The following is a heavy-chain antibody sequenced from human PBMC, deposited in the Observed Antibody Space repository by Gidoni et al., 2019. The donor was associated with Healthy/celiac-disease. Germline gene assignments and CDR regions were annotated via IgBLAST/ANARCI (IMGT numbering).Heavy chain of an antibody. CDR3: ASPGWGFDY. V-gene: IGHV4-39*01. D-gene: IGHD1-26*01. J-gene: IGHJ4*02. Sequence: QLQLHESGPGLVKPSVTLSLPCTVSGGSISSSSYYWGWIRQPPGKGLEWIGSIYYSGSTYYNPSLKSRVTISVDTSKNQFSLKLSSVTAADTAVYYCASPGWGFDYWGQGTLVTVSS. CDR2: IYYSGST. CDR1: GGSISSSSYY.